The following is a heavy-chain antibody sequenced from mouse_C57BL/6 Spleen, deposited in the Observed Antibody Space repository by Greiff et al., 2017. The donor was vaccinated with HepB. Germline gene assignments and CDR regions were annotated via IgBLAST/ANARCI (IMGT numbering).Heavy chain of an antibody. CDR3: ARDSIYWYFDV. CDR1: GYTFTDYY. Sequence: VQLQQSGPVLVKPGASVKMSCKASGYTFTDYYMNWVKQSHGKSLEWIGVINPYNGGTSYNQKFKGKATLTVDKSSSTAYMELNSLTSEDSAVYYCARDSIYWYFDVWGTGTTVTVSS. J-gene: IGHJ1*03. V-gene: IGHV1-19*01. CDR2: INPYNGGT. D-gene: IGHD2-10*02.